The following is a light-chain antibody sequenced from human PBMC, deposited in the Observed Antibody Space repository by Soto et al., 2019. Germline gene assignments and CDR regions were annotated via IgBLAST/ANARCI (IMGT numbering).Light chain of an antibody. CDR2: DVT. V-gene: IGLV2-14*01. CDR1: SSDVGGYNY. J-gene: IGLJ2*01. CDR3: SSYTSSSTLGV. Sequence: QSVLTQPASVSGSPGQSITISCTGSSSDVGGYNYVSWYQQHPGKAPKLMIYDVTNRPSGVSNRFSGSKSGNTASLTISGLQAEDEADYYCSSYTSSSTLGVFGGGTTLNVL.